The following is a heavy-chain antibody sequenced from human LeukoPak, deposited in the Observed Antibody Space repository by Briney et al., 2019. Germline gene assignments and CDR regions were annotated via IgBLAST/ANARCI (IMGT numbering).Heavy chain of an antibody. D-gene: IGHD6-19*01. J-gene: IGHJ4*02. CDR2: IYHSGIT. CDR1: GYSISSGSY. CDR3: AREPSSGWYGN. Sequence: SETLSLTCAVSGYSISSGSYWGWIRPPPGKGLEWIGSIYHSGITYYNPSLKSRVTISVDTSKNRFSLKLSSVTAADTAVYYCAREPSSGWYGNWGQGTLVTVSS. V-gene: IGHV4-38-2*02.